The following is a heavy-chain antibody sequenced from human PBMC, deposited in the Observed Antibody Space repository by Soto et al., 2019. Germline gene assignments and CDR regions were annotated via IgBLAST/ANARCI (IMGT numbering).Heavy chain of an antibody. CDR3: AKDSRSGDYGDYNWFDP. Sequence: EVQLVESGGGLVPPGRSLRLSCAASGFTFEDYAMHWVRQGPGKGLEWVASISWNSGNKGYADSVKGRFTISRDNAKNSLYLQMNSLRTEDTAVYFCAKDSRSGDYGDYNWFDPWGQGTLVTVSS. CDR1: GFTFEDYA. V-gene: IGHV3-9*01. CDR2: ISWNSGNK. D-gene: IGHD4-17*01. J-gene: IGHJ5*02.